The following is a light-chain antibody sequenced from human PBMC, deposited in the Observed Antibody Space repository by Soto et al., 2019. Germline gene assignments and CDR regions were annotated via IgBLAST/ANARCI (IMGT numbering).Light chain of an antibody. CDR2: LGS. V-gene: IGKV2-28*01. J-gene: IGKJ2*03. Sequence: DIVMTQSPLSLPVTPGEPASISCRSSQSLLHSNGYNYLDWYLQKPGQSPQLLIYLGSNRASGVPDRFSGSGSGTDFTLKISRVEAEDVGVYYCMQALQTPGFGQGTKLESK. CDR1: QSLLHSNGYNY. CDR3: MQALQTPG.